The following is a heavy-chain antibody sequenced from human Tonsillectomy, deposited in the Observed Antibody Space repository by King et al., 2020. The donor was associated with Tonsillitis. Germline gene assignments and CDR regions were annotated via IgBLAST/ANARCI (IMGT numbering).Heavy chain of an antibody. CDR2: ISSSGDNT. Sequence: VQLVESGGGLVQPGGSLRLSCEASGFTFSSYAMSWVRQAPGKGLEWVSTISSSGDNTYYADSVKGRFTISRDNSKNTLYLQMNSLRAEDTAVYYCAKARGGKAAAGTNYWGQGTLVTVSS. CDR3: AKARGGKAAAGTNY. J-gene: IGHJ4*02. CDR1: GFTFSSYA. V-gene: IGHV3-23*04. D-gene: IGHD6-13*01.